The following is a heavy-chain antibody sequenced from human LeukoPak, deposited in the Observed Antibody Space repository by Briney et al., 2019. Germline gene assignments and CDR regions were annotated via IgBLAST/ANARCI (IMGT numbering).Heavy chain of an antibody. J-gene: IGHJ4*02. D-gene: IGHD1-14*01. Sequence: PGWSLRLSCAASGFTFITNDMTWVRQAPGKGLEWVSVLYSDGNTKYADSVQGRFTISRDNSKNTLYLEMNSLSPDDTAVYYCARGVEPLAANTLAYWGQGTLVTVSS. CDR2: LYSDGNT. CDR1: GFTFITND. V-gene: IGHV3-53*01. CDR3: ARGVEPLAANTLAY.